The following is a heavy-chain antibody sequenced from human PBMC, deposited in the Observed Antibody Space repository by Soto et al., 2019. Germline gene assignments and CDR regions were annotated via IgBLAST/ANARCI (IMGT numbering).Heavy chain of an antibody. CDR1: GGSMSEYF. V-gene: IGHV4-59*01. Sequence: SETLSLTCTVSGGSMSEYFWSWIRQSPGKGLGWIGYIYYLGSTDYNPSLKSRVTISVDTSKRQLSLRLTSVTAADTAVYYCARDGYDGSGSPYPAYWGPGTQVTVS. J-gene: IGHJ4*02. CDR2: IYYLGST. CDR3: ARDGYDGSGSPYPAY. D-gene: IGHD3-10*01.